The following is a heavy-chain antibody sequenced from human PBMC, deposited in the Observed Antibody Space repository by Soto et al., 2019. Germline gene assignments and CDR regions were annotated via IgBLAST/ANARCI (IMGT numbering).Heavy chain of an antibody. V-gene: IGHV4-59*01. CDR3: AGYNDSGDAFDI. CDR2: IYYSGST. Sequence: QVQLQESGPGLVKPSETLSLTCTVSGGSISSYYWSWIRQPPGKGLEWIGYIYYSGSTNYSPSLKGRVTLSVDTSKNQFSLKLSSVTAADTAVYYCAGYNDSGDAFDIWGQGTMVTVSS. J-gene: IGHJ3*02. CDR1: GGSISSYY. D-gene: IGHD4-17*01.